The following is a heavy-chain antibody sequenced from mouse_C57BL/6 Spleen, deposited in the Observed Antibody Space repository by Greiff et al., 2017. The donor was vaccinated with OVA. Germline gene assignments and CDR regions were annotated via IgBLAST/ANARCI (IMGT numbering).Heavy chain of an antibody. Sequence: EVQGVESGGGLVKPGGSLKLSCAASGFTFSSYTMSWVRQTPEKRLEWVATISGGGGNTYYPDSVKGRFTISRDNAKNTLYLQMSSLRSEDTALYDCARHGAQASQAWFAYWGQGTLVTVSA. CDR3: ARHGAQASQAWFAY. D-gene: IGHD3-2*02. J-gene: IGHJ3*01. CDR2: ISGGGGNT. CDR1: GFTFSSYT. V-gene: IGHV5-9*01.